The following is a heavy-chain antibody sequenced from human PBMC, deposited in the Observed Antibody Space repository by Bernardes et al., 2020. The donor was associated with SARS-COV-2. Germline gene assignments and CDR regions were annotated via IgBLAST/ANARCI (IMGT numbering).Heavy chain of an antibody. V-gene: IGHV4-39*01. D-gene: IGHD3-10*01. Sequence: SETLSLTCTVSGGSISSSSYYWGWIRQPPGKGLEWIGSIYYSGSTYYNPSLKSRVTISVDTSKNQFSLKLSSVTAADTAVYYCARHPLFQLNLWFREFPGWFDPWGQGTLVTVSS. J-gene: IGHJ5*02. CDR1: GGSISSSSYY. CDR3: ARHPLFQLNLWFREFPGWFDP. CDR2: IYYSGST.